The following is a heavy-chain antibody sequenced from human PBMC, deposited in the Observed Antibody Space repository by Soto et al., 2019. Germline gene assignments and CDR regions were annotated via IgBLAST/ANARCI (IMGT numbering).Heavy chain of an antibody. CDR2: MNPNSGNT. J-gene: IGHJ5*02. CDR3: ARGGGIAAAGRKNWFDP. CDR1: GYTFTSYD. Sequence: ASVKISCKGSGYTFTSYDINWVRQATGQGLEWMGWMNPNSGNTGYAQKFQGRVTMTRNTSTSTAYMELSSLRSEDTAVYYCARGGGIAAAGRKNWFDPWGQGTLVTVSS. V-gene: IGHV1-8*01. D-gene: IGHD6-13*01.